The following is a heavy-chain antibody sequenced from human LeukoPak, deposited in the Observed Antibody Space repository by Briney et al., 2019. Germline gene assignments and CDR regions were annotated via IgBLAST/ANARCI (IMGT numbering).Heavy chain of an antibody. CDR2: IKHDGIEM. J-gene: IGHJ4*02. CDR3: TRATGWYPDY. Sequence: GSLRLSCAVSGLTFSSSWMDWVRQAPGKGLEWVANIKHDGIEMNYADSAKGRFTISRDNAKNSLYLQMTSLRAEDTALYYCTRATGWYPDYWGQGTLITVSS. V-gene: IGHV3-7*01. CDR1: GLTFSSSW. D-gene: IGHD6-19*01.